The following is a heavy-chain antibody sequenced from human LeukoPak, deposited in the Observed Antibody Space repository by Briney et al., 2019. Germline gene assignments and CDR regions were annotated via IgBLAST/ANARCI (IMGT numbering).Heavy chain of an antibody. Sequence: GGSLRLSCAASGFTFSDYRMNWVRQAPGKGLEWVSSISSSGVYIYYADSVKGRFTISRDNAKNSLSLQMNSLRAEDTGVYYCARGMGSCSPTSCYGNYFDYWGQGTLVTVSS. CDR3: ARGMGSCSPTSCYGNYFDY. CDR1: GFTFSDYR. D-gene: IGHD2-2*01. J-gene: IGHJ4*02. CDR2: ISSSGVYI. V-gene: IGHV3-21*03.